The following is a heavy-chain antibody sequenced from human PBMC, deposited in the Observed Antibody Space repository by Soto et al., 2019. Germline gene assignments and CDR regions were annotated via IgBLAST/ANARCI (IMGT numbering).Heavy chain of an antibody. CDR1: GGPISSYY. CDR3: ARRGGGIVGAPPGFDS. D-gene: IGHD1-26*01. V-gene: IGHV4-59*08. J-gene: IGHJ3*02. Sequence: SETLSLTCTVSGGPISSYYWSWIRQPPGKGLEWIGYIYYSGSTNYNPSLKSRVTISVDTSKNQFSLKLSSVTAADTAVYYCARRGGGIVGAPPGFDSWAQGTMVTVSS. CDR2: IYYSGST.